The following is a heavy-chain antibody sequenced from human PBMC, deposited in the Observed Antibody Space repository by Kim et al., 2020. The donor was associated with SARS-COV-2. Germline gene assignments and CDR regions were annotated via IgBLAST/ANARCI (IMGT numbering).Heavy chain of an antibody. V-gene: IGHV4-34*01. J-gene: IGHJ2*01. CDR2: INHSGST. CDR3: ARRGRLMNWYFDL. Sequence: SETLSLTCAVYGGSFSGYYWSWIRQPPGKGLEWIGEINHSGSTNYNPSLKSRVTISVDTSKNQFSLKLSSVTAADTAVYYCARRGRLMNWYFDLWGRGTLVTVSS. D-gene: IGHD3-16*01. CDR1: GGSFSGYY.